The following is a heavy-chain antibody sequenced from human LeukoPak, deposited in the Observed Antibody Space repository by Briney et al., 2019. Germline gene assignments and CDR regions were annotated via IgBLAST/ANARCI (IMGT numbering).Heavy chain of an antibody. CDR2: IWYDGSNK. Sequence: GGSLRLSCAASGFTFSSYGMHGVRQAPGKGLEWVAVIWYDGSNKYYADSVKGRFTISRDNSKNTLYLQMNSLRAEDTAVYYCAKDLSGIFDYWGQGTLVTVSS. CDR3: AKDLSGIFDY. V-gene: IGHV3-33*06. J-gene: IGHJ4*02. D-gene: IGHD3-10*01. CDR1: GFTFSSYG.